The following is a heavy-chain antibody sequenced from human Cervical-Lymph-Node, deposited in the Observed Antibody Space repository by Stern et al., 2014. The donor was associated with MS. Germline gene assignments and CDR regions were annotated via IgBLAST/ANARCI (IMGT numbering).Heavy chain of an antibody. J-gene: IGHJ2*01. CDR3: ARGVTAVTNYVPNWCFDL. Sequence: QVQLQESGPGLVKPSETLSLTCTVSGGSITNRDYWGWIRQSPGKGLEWIGSVYYSGITYYRPSLKSRANIFIDTSRNQFFLRLTSLTATDTAVYFCARGVTAVTNYVPNWCFDLWGRGTLVTVSS. CDR2: VYYSGIT. D-gene: IGHD4-11*01. V-gene: IGHV4-39*02. CDR1: GGSITNRDY.